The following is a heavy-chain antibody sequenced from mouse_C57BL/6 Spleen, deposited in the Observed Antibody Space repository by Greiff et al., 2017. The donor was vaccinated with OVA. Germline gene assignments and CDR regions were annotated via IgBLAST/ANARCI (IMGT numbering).Heavy chain of an antibody. V-gene: IGHV1-78*01. Sequence: VQLQQSDAELVKPGASVKISCKVSGYTFTDHTIHWMKQRPEQGLEWIGYIYPRDGSTKYNEKFKGKAQLTADKSSSTAYMQLNSLTSEDAAVYFCARSPYYDYEEDAMDYWGQGTSVTVSS. CDR3: ARSPYYDYEEDAMDY. CDR2: IYPRDGST. D-gene: IGHD2-4*01. J-gene: IGHJ4*01. CDR1: GYTFTDHT.